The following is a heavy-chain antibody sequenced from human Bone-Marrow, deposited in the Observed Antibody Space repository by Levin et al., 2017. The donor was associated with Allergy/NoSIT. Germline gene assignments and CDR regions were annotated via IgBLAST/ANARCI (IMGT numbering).Heavy chain of an antibody. CDR1: GFTFSDYY. CDR3: ARHGYDSSGYYYYYGMDV. D-gene: IGHD3-22*01. Sequence: PGGSLRLSCAASGFTFSDYYMSWIRQAPGKGLEWVSYISSSGSTIYYADSVKGRFTISRDNAKNSLYLQMNSLRAEDTAVYYCARHGYDSSGYYYYYGMDVWGQGTTVTVSS. J-gene: IGHJ6*02. V-gene: IGHV3-11*01. CDR2: ISSSGSTI.